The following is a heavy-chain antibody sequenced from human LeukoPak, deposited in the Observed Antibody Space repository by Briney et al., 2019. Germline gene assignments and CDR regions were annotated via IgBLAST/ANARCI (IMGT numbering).Heavy chain of an antibody. CDR2: IYYSGST. CDR3: ARLAIFGVVRLDP. J-gene: IGHJ5*02. Sequence: SETLSLTCTVSGGSISSSSYYWGWIRQPPGKGLEWIGSIYYSGSTYYNPSLKGRVTISVDTSKNQFSLKLSSVTAADTSVYYCARLAIFGVVRLDPWGQGTLVTVSS. D-gene: IGHD3-3*01. V-gene: IGHV4-39*01. CDR1: GGSISSSSYY.